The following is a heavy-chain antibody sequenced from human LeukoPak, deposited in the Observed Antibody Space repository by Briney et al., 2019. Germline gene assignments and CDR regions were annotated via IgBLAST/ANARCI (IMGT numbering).Heavy chain of an antibody. V-gene: IGHV1-69*04. Sequence: SVKVSCRASGGTFSSYAISWVRQAPGKGLEWMGRIIPILGIANYAQKFQGRVTITADKSTSTAYMELSSLRSEDTAVYYCARSYYDILTGYYKGVDYWGQGTLVTVSS. CDR1: GGTFSSYA. CDR2: IIPILGIA. J-gene: IGHJ4*02. CDR3: ARSYYDILTGYYKGVDY. D-gene: IGHD3-9*01.